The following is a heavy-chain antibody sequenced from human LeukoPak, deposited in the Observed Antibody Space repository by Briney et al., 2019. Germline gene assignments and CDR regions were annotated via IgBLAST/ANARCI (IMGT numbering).Heavy chain of an antibody. CDR1: GYTFTGYY. Sequence: ASVTVSCKASGYTFTGYYMHWVRQAPGQGLEWMGWINPNSGGTNYAQKFQGRVTMTRDTSISTAYMELSRLRSDDTAVYYCARVLLRSRGWFDPWGQGTLVTVSS. D-gene: IGHD2-15*01. CDR2: INPNSGGT. V-gene: IGHV1-2*02. J-gene: IGHJ5*02. CDR3: ARVLLRSRGWFDP.